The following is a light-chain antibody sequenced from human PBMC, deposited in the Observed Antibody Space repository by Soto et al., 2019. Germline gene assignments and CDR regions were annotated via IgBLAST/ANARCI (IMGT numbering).Light chain of an antibody. CDR3: SSYTSSSTLGGYV. Sequence: QPVLTQPASVSGSPGQSITISCTGTSSDVGGYNYVSWYQQHPGKAPKLMIYDVSNRPSGVSNRFSGSKSGNTASLTISGLQAEDEADYYCSSYTSSSTLGGYVFGTGTQLTVL. J-gene: IGLJ1*01. CDR2: DVS. CDR1: SSDVGGYNY. V-gene: IGLV2-14*01.